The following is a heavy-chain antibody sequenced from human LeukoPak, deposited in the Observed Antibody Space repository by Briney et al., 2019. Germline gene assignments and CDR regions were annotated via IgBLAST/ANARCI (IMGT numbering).Heavy chain of an antibody. CDR2: INPNSGGT. CDR3: ARDLLPSLRRDGYNLDY. D-gene: IGHD5-24*01. J-gene: IGHJ4*02. V-gene: IGHV1-2*02. CDR1: GYTFTVYY. Sequence: GASVKVSCXASGYTFTVYYMHWVRQALGQGLEWTGWINPNSGGTNYAQKFQGRVTMTRDTSISTAYMELSRLRSDDTAVYYCARDLLPSLRRDGYNLDYWSQGTLVTVSS.